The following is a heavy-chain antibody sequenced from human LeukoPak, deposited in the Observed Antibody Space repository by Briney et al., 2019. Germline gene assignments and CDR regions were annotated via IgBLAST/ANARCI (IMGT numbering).Heavy chain of an antibody. J-gene: IGHJ6*04. CDR3: ARRPVFATPSNYDSL. D-gene: IGHD3-3*01. CDR2: IYHRGNT. Sequence: SETLSLTCSVSGFSIGTGYSWGWIRQPPGKGLEWIGTIYHRGNTYYNPSLMSRVTISLDTSKNQFSLRLTSVTAADTAVYYCARRPVFATPSNYDSLWGKGTTVTVSS. V-gene: IGHV4-38-2*01. CDR1: GFSIGTGYS.